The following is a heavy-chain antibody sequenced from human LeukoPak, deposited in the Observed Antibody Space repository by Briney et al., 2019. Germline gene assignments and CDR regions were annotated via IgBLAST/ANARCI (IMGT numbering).Heavy chain of an antibody. J-gene: IGHJ4*02. V-gene: IGHV3-30*02. CDR1: GFTFSSYG. CDR2: IRYDGSNK. CDR3: AKEYCSGGSCLNY. D-gene: IGHD2-15*01. Sequence: PGGSLRLSCAASGFTFSSYGMHWVRQAPGKGLGWVAFIRYDGSNKYYADSVKGRFTISRDNSKNTLYLQMNSLRAEDTAVYYCAKEYCSGGSCLNYWGQGTLVTVSS.